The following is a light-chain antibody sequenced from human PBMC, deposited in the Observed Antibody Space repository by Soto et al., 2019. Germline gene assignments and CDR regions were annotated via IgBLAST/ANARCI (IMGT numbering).Light chain of an antibody. Sequence: EIVLTQSPGTLSLSPGESATLSCRASQRVANGYLGWYRQKPGQSPSLLIFAASNRATGIPDRFSGSGSGTDFTLTINRLEPEDFAVYYCKQYGTSPPTFGQGTKVEIK. CDR1: QRVANGY. CDR3: KQYGTSPPT. J-gene: IGKJ1*01. V-gene: IGKV3-20*01. CDR2: AAS.